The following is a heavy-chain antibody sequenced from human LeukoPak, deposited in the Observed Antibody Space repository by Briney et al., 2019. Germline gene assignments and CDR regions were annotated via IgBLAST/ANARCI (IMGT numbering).Heavy chain of an antibody. CDR3: ARSQVGATSYAFDI. J-gene: IGHJ3*02. Sequence: GSSVKVSCKASGDSFSSYAISWVRQAPGQGLEWMGRIIPILGIANYAQKFQGRATITADKSTSTAYMELSSLRSEDTAVYYCARSQVGATSYAFDIWGQGTMVTVSS. V-gene: IGHV1-69*04. CDR1: GDSFSSYA. CDR2: IIPILGIA. D-gene: IGHD1-26*01.